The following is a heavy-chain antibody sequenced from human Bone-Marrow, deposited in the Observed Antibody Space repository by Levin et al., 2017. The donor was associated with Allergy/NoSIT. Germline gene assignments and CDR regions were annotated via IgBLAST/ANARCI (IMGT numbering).Heavy chain of an antibody. CDR1: GFTFRSYA. D-gene: IGHD3-10*01. V-gene: IGHV3-21*01. CDR2: IDTTSGYI. J-gene: IGHJ4*02. CDR3: ARDMGFGELDYFDH. Sequence: SGGSLRLSCVTSGFTFRSYAMNWVRQAPGKGLEWVSSIDTTSGYIYYADSVKGRFTMSRDNAKNSLYLEMNSLTSEDTALYFCARDMGFGELDYFDHWGQGTLVTVSS.